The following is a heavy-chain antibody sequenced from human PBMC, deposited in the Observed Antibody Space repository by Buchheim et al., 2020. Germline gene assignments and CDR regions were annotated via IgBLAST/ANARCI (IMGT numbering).Heavy chain of an antibody. CDR3: VRRNGYNSFDF. Sequence: DVQLVESGGGLVQPGGSLRLSCTASGFTFSSYSMNWVRQAPGKGLEWVSYISGGSGTMYYADSVKGRFTISRDKAQNSLYLQMNSLRTEDTAVYYCVRRNGYNSFDFWGQGAL. J-gene: IGHJ4*02. CDR1: GFTFSSYS. V-gene: IGHV3-48*01. CDR2: ISGGSGTM. D-gene: IGHD5-24*01.